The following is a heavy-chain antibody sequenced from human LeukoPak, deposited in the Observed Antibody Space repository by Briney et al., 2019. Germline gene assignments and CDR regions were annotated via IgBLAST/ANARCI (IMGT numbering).Heavy chain of an antibody. J-gene: IGHJ4*02. CDR3: ARGHYDVLAASYKWTPDY. CDR2: ITSGGDYT. CDR1: GFTFNTFN. D-gene: IGHD3-9*01. V-gene: IGHV3-21*01. Sequence: GGSVRLSCAAFGFTFNTFNMNWLRQAPGKGLEWVSSITSGGDYTYYADSVKGRFTTSRDNAKNSLSLQLNSLRVEDTAVYYCARGHYDVLAASYKWTPDYWGQGTLVTVSS.